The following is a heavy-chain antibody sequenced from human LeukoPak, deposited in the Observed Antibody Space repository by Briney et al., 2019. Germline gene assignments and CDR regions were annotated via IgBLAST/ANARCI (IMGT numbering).Heavy chain of an antibody. D-gene: IGHD3-22*01. J-gene: IGHJ3*02. CDR2: IYSGGST. V-gene: IGHV3-53*01. Sequence: GGSLRLSCAASGFTVSSNYMSWVRQAPGKGLEWVSVIYSGGSTYYVDSVKGRFTISRDNSKNTLYLQMNSLRAEDTAVYYCARASMMDAFDIWGQGTMVTVSS. CDR1: GFTVSSNY. CDR3: ARASMMDAFDI.